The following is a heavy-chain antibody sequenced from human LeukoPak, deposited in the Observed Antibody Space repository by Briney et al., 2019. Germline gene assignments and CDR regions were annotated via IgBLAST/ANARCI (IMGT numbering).Heavy chain of an antibody. CDR2: IRSGGTTV. D-gene: IGHD5/OR15-5a*01. J-gene: IGHJ4*02. CDR3: ATVYLRPY. CDR1: GFSFSDNY. Sequence: GGSLRLSCEASGFSFSDNYMTWIRQPPGKGLEWIAYIRSGGTTVYYADSVKGRFTISRDDAKNSLFLQMNSLRPEDTAVYHCATVYLRPYWGQGTLVTVSS. V-gene: IGHV3-11*01.